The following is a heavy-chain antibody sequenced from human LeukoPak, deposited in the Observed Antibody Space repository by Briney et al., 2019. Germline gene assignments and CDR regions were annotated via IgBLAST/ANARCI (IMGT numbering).Heavy chain of an antibody. Sequence: ASVKVPCKASGYTFTSYYMHWVRQAPGQGLEWMGIINPSGGSTSYAQKFQGRVTMTRDTSTSTVYMELSSLRSEDTAVYYCASGVHYGGNSHGYYYYYMDVWGKGTTVTVSS. D-gene: IGHD4-23*01. CDR1: GYTFTSYY. CDR2: INPSGGST. V-gene: IGHV1-46*01. J-gene: IGHJ6*03. CDR3: ASGVHYGGNSHGYYYYYMDV.